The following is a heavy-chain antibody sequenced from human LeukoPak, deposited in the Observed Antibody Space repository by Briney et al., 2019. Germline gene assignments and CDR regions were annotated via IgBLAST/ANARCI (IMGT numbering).Heavy chain of an antibody. Sequence: GGSLRLSCAASGFTFSSFAMTWVRQAPGKGLEWVSSITGTHYTTYNTDSVKGRFTISRDNSKNTLYLQTNSLRADDTAVYYCTKDPNGDYVGAFDPWGQGTLVTVSS. D-gene: IGHD4-17*01. CDR3: TKDPNGDYVGAFDP. CDR1: GFTFSSFA. CDR2: ITGTHYTT. V-gene: IGHV3-23*01. J-gene: IGHJ5*02.